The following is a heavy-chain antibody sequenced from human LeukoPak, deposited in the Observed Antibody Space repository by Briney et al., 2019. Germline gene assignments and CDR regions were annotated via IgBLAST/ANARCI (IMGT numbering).Heavy chain of an antibody. J-gene: IGHJ4*02. Sequence: PSETLSLTCAVSGGSISSSNWWSWVRQPPGKGLERIGEIYHSGSTNYNPSLKSRVTISVDKSKNQFSLKLSSVTAADTAVYYCAREVYDSSGYYILGVDYWGQGTLVTVSS. V-gene: IGHV4-4*02. CDR1: GGSISSSNW. D-gene: IGHD3-22*01. CDR3: AREVYDSSGYYILGVDY. CDR2: IYHSGST.